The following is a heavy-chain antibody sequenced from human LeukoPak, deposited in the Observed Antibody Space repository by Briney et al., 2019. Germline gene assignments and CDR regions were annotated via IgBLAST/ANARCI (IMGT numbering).Heavy chain of an antibody. J-gene: IGHJ3*02. V-gene: IGHV3-74*01. D-gene: IGHD6-19*01. CDR3: ALVKQWLSAFDI. CDR1: GFTFSSYW. CDR2: INSDGSST. Sequence: GGSLRLSCAACGFTFSSYWMHWVRQGPGKGLVWVSRINSDGSSTSYADSVKGRFTISRDNAKNTLYLQMNSLRAEDTAVYYCALVKQWLSAFDIWGQGTMVTVSS.